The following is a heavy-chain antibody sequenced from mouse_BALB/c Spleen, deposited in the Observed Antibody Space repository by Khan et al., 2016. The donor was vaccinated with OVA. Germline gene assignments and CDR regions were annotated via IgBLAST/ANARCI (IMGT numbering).Heavy chain of an antibody. CDR3: ASRDYGYNWFAY. CDR2: INTETGEP. J-gene: IGHJ3*01. V-gene: IGHV9-2-1*01. Sequence: QIQLVQSGPELKKPGETVKISCKASGYTFTDYSMHWVKQAPGKGLKWMGWINTETGEPTYADDFKGRFALSLETSASTAFLQINNLKNEETATYFCASRDYGYNWFAYWGQGTLVTVSA. D-gene: IGHD2-2*01. CDR1: GYTFTDYS.